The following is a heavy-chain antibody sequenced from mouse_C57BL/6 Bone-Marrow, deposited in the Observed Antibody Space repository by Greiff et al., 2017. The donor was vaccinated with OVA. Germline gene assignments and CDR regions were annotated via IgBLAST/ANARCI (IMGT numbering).Heavy chain of an antibody. V-gene: IGHV5-6*02. J-gene: IGHJ4*01. CDR1: GFTFSSYG. CDR3: ARRDYYAMDY. CDR2: ISSGGSYT. Sequence: EVKLVESGGDLVKPGGSLKLSCAASGFTFSSYGMSWVRQTPDKRLEWVATISSGGSYTYYPDSVKGRFTISRDNAKNTLYLQMSSLKSEDTARYYCARRDYYAMDYWGQGTSVTVSS.